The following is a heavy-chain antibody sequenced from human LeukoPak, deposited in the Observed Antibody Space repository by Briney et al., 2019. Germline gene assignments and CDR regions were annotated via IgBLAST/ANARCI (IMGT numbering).Heavy chain of an antibody. CDR1: GFPFRSYW. CDR3: ASADRGYNYDYS. D-gene: IGHD5-18*01. CDR2: INQGGTVT. J-gene: IGHJ4*02. Sequence: GGSLRLSCAVSGFPFRSYWMSWIRQAPGKGLEWVANINQGGTVTYYVDSVKGRFTMSRDNAENSLYLQMNSLRAEDTAVYYCASADRGYNYDYSWGQGTLVTVSS. V-gene: IGHV3-7*05.